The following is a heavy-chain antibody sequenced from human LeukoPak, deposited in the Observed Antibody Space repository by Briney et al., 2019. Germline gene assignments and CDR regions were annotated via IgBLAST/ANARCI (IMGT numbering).Heavy chain of an antibody. CDR2: INHSGST. CDR1: GGSFSGYY. CDR3: ARGALRWLPFRAFDI. Sequence: SETLSLTCAVYGGSFSGYYWSWIRQPPGKGLEWIGEINHSGSTNYNPSLKSRVTISVDTSKNQFSLKLSSVTAADTAVYYCARGALRWLPFRAFDIWGQGTMVTVSS. D-gene: IGHD5-24*01. V-gene: IGHV4-34*01. J-gene: IGHJ3*02.